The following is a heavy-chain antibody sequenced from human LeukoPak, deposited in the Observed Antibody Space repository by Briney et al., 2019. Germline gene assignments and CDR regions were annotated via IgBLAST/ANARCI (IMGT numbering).Heavy chain of an antibody. CDR2: IYYSGST. CDR3: ARLSGVIGLDAFDI. Sequence: PSETLSLTCTVSGGSISSYYWSWIRQPPGKGLEWIGYIYYSGSTNYNPSLKSRVTISVDTSKNQFSLKLSSVTAADTAVYCCARLSGVIGLDAFDIWGQGTMVTVSS. J-gene: IGHJ3*02. V-gene: IGHV4-59*08. D-gene: IGHD3-10*01. CDR1: GGSISSYY.